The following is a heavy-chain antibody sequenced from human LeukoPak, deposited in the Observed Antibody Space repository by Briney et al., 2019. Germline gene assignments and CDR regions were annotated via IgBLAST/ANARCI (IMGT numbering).Heavy chain of an antibody. D-gene: IGHD2-15*01. Sequence: SETLSLTCTVSGGSISSSSYYWGWIRQPPGKGLEWIGSIYYSGSTYYNPSLKSRVTISVDTSKNQFSLKLSFVTAADTAVYYCARQPVVVVAATEAWFDYWGQGTLVSVSS. J-gene: IGHJ4*02. CDR2: IYYSGST. CDR3: ARQPVVVVAATEAWFDY. V-gene: IGHV4-39*01. CDR1: GGSISSSSYY.